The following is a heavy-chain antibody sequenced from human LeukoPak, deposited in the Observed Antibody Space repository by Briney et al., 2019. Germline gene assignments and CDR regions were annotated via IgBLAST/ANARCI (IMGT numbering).Heavy chain of an antibody. CDR3: ARGHPYDSSGYYPTQFDY. D-gene: IGHD3-22*01. V-gene: IGHV3-48*03. CDR1: GFTFSSYE. CDR2: ISHSGSTI. Sequence: GGFLRLSCAASGFTFSSYEMNWVRQAPGKGLEWVSYISHSGSTIYYADSVKGRFTISRDNAKSSLYLRMNSLRAEDTAVYYCARGHPYDSSGYYPTQFDYWGQGTLVTVSS. J-gene: IGHJ4*02.